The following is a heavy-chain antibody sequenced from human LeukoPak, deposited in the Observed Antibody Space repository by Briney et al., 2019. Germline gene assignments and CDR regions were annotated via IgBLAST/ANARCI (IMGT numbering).Heavy chain of an antibody. CDR3: ARNYRGDHWFDP. CDR1: GYTFTSYY. Sequence: GASVKVSCKASGYTFTSYYMHWVRQAPGQGLEWMGIINPSGGSTSYAQKFQGRVTMTRDMSTSTVYMELSSLRSEDTAVYYCARNYRGDHWFDPWGQGTLVTVSS. D-gene: IGHD4-11*01. J-gene: IGHJ5*02. CDR2: INPSGGST. V-gene: IGHV1-46*01.